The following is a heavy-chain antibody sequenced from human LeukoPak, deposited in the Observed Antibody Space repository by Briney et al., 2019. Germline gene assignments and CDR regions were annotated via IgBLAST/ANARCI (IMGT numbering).Heavy chain of an antibody. CDR1: GGTFSSYA. D-gene: IGHD2-2*02. CDR3: ARRRYCSSTSCYKEVGMVDY. CDR2: IIPIFGTA. J-gene: IGHJ4*02. V-gene: IGHV1-69*13. Sequence: SVKVSCKASGGTFSSYAISWVRQAPGQGLEWMGGIIPIFGTASYAQKFQGRVTITADESTSTAYMELSSLRSEDTAVYYCARRRYCSSTSCYKEVGMVDYWGQGTLVTVSS.